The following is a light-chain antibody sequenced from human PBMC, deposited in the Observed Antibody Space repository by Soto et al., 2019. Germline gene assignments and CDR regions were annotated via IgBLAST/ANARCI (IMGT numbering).Light chain of an antibody. J-gene: IGKJ1*01. Sequence: DIQMTQSPSTLSASVGDRVTITCRASQSISSWLAWYQQKPGKAPKLLIYDDSSLESGVPSMFSGSGSGTEFTLTISSLQPDDFATYYCQQYNSYWTFGQGTKVDIK. CDR3: QQYNSYWT. CDR2: DDS. CDR1: QSISSW. V-gene: IGKV1-5*01.